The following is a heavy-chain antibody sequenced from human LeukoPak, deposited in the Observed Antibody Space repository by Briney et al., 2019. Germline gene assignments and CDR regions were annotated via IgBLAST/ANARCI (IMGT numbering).Heavy chain of an antibody. Sequence: GGSLRLSCAASGFTFSSYAMSWVRQAPGKGLEWVSAISGSGGSTNYADSVKGRFTISRDNAKNTLYLQMNSLRAEDTAVYYCARDHGSYYGSGYYYYMDVWGKGTTVTVSS. CDR1: GFTFSSYA. CDR2: ISGSGGST. D-gene: IGHD3-10*01. J-gene: IGHJ6*03. CDR3: ARDHGSYYGSGYYYYMDV. V-gene: IGHV3-23*01.